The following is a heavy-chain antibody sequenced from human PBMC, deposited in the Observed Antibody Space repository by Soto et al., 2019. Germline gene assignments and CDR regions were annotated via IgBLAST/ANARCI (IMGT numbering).Heavy chain of an antibody. Sequence: GGSLRLSCAASGFTVSSNYMSWVRQAPGKGLEWVSVIYSGGSTYYADSVKGRFTISRHNSKNTLYLQMNSLRAEDTAVYYCAREASNDYYHYYMDVWGKGTTVTVSS. V-gene: IGHV3-53*04. CDR1: GFTVSSNY. CDR3: AREASNDYYHYYMDV. J-gene: IGHJ6*03. CDR2: IYSGGST.